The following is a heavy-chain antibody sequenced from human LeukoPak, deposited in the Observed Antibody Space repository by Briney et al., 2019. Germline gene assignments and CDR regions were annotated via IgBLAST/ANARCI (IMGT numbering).Heavy chain of an antibody. D-gene: IGHD6-19*01. CDR2: IYYSGST. CDR1: GGSVSSGSYY. CDR3: ARAGYSSGWYVGRWFDP. Sequence: PSETLSLTCTVSGGSVSSGSYYWSWIRQPPGKGLEWIGYIYYSGSTNYNPSLKSRVTISVDTSKNQFSLKLSSVTAADTAVYYCARAGYSSGWYVGRWFDPWGQGTLVTVSS. J-gene: IGHJ5*02. V-gene: IGHV4-61*01.